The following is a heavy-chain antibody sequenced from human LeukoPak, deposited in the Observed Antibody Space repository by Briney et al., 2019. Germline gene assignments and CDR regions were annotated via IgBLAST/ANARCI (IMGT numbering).Heavy chain of an antibody. V-gene: IGHV3-74*01. CDR3: ARAPYVNPLKSYPTITDAFDI. D-gene: IGHD1-26*01. CDR1: GFIFSTYW. J-gene: IGHJ3*02. Sequence: GGSLRLSCTASGFIFSTYWMHWVRQAPGKGLVWVSRINSVGSSTNYADSVKGRFTISRDNAKNMLYLQMNSLRAEDTAVYYCARAPYVNPLKSYPTITDAFDIWGQGTMVTVSS. CDR2: INSVGSST.